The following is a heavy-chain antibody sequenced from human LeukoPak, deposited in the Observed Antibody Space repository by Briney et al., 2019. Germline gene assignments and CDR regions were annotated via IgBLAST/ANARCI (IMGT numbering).Heavy chain of an antibody. CDR1: GGSISSDDHY. D-gene: IGHD6-19*01. Sequence: SETLSLTCTVSGGSISSDDHYWSWIRQRPGKGLEWVAYIYYSGTTYYNPSLKSRVAISVGTSKNQFSLKLSSVTAADTAVYYCARGSSGWPVDYWGQGTLVTVSS. V-gene: IGHV4-31*03. CDR3: ARGSSGWPVDY. J-gene: IGHJ4*02. CDR2: IYYSGTT.